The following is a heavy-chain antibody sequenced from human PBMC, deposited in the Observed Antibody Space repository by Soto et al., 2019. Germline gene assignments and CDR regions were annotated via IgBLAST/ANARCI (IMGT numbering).Heavy chain of an antibody. CDR1: GGTFSNYA. CDR3: ARGYYYDNSGYSNFQH. J-gene: IGHJ1*01. V-gene: IGHV1-69*01. Sequence: QVQLVQSGAEVKKPGSSVKVSCKASGGTFSNYAISWVRQAPGQGLEWMGGIIPTFGTAKYTQMFQGRLTITADDSTSTSYMELSSLRSEDTALYYCARGYYYDNSGYSNFQHWGQGTLVTVSS. D-gene: IGHD3-22*01. CDR2: IIPTFGTA.